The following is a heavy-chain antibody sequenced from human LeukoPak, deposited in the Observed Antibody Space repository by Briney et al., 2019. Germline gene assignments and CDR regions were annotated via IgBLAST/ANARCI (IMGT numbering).Heavy chain of an antibody. J-gene: IGHJ4*02. V-gene: IGHV1-2*02. CDR2: INPNSGGT. CDR1: GYTFTGYY. CDR3: ARDDYGDYVFRY. Sequence: ASVKVSCKASGYTFTGYYMHWVRQAPGQGLEWMGWINPNSGGTNYAQKFQGRVTMTRDTSISTAYMELSRLRSEDTAVYYCARDDYGDYVFRYWGQGTLVTVSS. D-gene: IGHD4-17*01.